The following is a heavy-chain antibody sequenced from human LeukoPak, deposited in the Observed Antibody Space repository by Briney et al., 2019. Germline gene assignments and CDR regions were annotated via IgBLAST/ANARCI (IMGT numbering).Heavy chain of an antibody. CDR1: GGSISSSSYY. V-gene: IGHV4-61*02. D-gene: IGHD4-17*01. Sequence: SETLSLTCTVSGGSISSSSYYWGWIRQPAGKGLEWIGRIYTSGSTNYNPSLKSRVTMSVDTSKNQFSLKLSSVTAADTAVYYCARDFGFDYGDYFDYWGQGTLVNVSS. CDR3: ARDFGFDYGDYFDY. CDR2: IYTSGST. J-gene: IGHJ4*02.